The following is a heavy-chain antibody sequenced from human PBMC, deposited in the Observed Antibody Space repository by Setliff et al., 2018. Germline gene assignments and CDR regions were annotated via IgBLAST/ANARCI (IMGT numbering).Heavy chain of an antibody. J-gene: IGHJ4*02. Sequence: GGSLRLSCAASGFTFSSYAMSWVRQAPGKGLEWVSAISASGGSTYYADSVKGRFTISRDNSKNTLYLQMNSLRAEDSAVYYCAKWCSGGSCYDYWGQGTLVTVSS. CDR1: GFTFSSYA. D-gene: IGHD2-15*01. CDR3: AKWCSGGSCYDY. V-gene: IGHV3-23*01. CDR2: ISASGGST.